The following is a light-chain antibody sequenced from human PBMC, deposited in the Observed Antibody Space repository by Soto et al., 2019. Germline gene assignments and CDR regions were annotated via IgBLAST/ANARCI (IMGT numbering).Light chain of an antibody. CDR2: GNS. CDR1: SSNIGAGYD. Sequence: QSVLTQPPSVSGAPGQRVTISCTGSSSNIGAGYDVHWYQQLPGTAPKLLIYGNSNRPSGVPDRFSGSKSGTSASLAITGLQAEDEADYYCQSYDSSLSGSRGVFGGGTKLTLL. V-gene: IGLV1-40*01. J-gene: IGLJ2*01. CDR3: QSYDSSLSGSRGV.